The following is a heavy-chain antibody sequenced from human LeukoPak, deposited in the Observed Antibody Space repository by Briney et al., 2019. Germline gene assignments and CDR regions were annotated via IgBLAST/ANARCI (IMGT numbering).Heavy chain of an antibody. J-gene: IGHJ3*02. CDR3: ARHRYNFDSAFDI. Sequence: SETLSLTCTVYGGSIFTYYWSWIRQPPGKGLEWIAYISYSGSTNYNPSLKSRVLISVDTSKNQFSLKLTSVTAADTAIYYCARHRYNFDSAFDIWGQGTMVTVSS. CDR2: ISYSGST. D-gene: IGHD1-1*01. V-gene: IGHV4-59*13. CDR1: GGSIFTYY.